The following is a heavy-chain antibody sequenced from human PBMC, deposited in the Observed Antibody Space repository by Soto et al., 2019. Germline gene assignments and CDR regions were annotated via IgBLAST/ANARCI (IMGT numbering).Heavy chain of an antibody. CDR1: GFSFTTYW. V-gene: IGHV3-7*01. CDR2: MNQDGSEK. CDR3: ARVIGPNTFDY. Sequence: EVQLVESGGGLVQPGGSLRLSCAASGFSFTTYWMIWVRQAPGKGLEWVASMNQDGSEKHYVDSVRGRFTISRDNAKNSVYLQVNSLRLQDTAMYLCARVIGPNTFDYSGQGTLVTVSS. J-gene: IGHJ4*02. D-gene: IGHD1-26*01.